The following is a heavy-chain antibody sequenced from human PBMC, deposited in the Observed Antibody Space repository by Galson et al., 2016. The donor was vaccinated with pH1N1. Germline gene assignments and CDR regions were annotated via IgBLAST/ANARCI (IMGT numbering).Heavy chain of an antibody. CDR3: ARADYGDYVGYFDL. V-gene: IGHV3-33*08. D-gene: IGHD4-17*01. J-gene: IGHJ2*01. Sequence: SLRLSCAASGFTFSSYGMQWVRQAPGKGLEWVAVIWYDGSNKYYADSVKGRFTISRDNSKNTLYLQMNSLRAEDTAVYYCARADYGDYVGYFDLWGRGTLVTVSS. CDR1: GFTFSSYG. CDR2: IWYDGSNK.